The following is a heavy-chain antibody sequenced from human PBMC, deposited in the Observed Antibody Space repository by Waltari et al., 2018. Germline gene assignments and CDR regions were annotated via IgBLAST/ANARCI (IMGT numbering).Heavy chain of an antibody. CDR2: SSGSGCST. D-gene: IGHD3-22*01. V-gene: IGHV3-23*01. Sequence: EVQLLESGGGLVQPGGSLRLSCAASGFTFSSYAMSWVRQAPGKGLEVVAASSGSGCSTYYACSVKGRFTISRDNSKNTLYLQMNSLRAEDTAVYYCANIVVITSQGFHWGQGTLVTVSS. CDR3: ANIVVITSQGFH. J-gene: IGHJ4*02. CDR1: GFTFSSYA.